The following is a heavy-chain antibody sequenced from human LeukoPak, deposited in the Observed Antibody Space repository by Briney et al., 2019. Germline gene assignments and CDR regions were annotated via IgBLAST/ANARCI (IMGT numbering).Heavy chain of an antibody. V-gene: IGHV3-66*02. Sequence: PGGSLRLSCAASGFTVSSNYMSWVRQAPGKGLEWVSVIYSGGSTYYADSVKGRFTISRDNSKNTLYLQMNSLRAEDTAVYYCAREGYCSGGSCWRYFQHWGQGTLVTVSS. CDR1: GFTVSSNY. CDR2: IYSGGST. CDR3: AREGYCSGGSCWRYFQH. J-gene: IGHJ1*01. D-gene: IGHD2-15*01.